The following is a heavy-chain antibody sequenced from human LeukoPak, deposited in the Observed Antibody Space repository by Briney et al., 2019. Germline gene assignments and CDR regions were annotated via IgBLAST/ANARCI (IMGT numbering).Heavy chain of an antibody. V-gene: IGHV4-4*02. D-gene: IGHD3-10*01. CDR1: GGSISSSNW. J-gene: IGHJ4*02. CDR2: IYYSGST. CDR3: AREPPYGSGKIDY. Sequence: SETLSLTCAVSGGSISSSNWWSWVRQPPGKGLEWIGYIYYSGSTYYNPSLKSRVTISVDTSKNQFSLKLSSVTAADTAVYYCAREPPYGSGKIDYWGQGTLVTVSS.